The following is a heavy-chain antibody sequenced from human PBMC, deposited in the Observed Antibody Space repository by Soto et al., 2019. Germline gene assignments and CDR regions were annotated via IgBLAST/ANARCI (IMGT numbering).Heavy chain of an antibody. Sequence: GASVKVSCKASGYTFTSYYVHWVRQAPGQGLEWMGIINPSGGSTSYAQKFQGRVTMTRDTSTSTVYMELSSLRSEDTAVYYCARGLITFGGVIVSNYFDYWGQGTLVTVSS. CDR2: INPSGGST. CDR3: ARGLITFGGVIVSNYFDY. D-gene: IGHD3-16*02. CDR1: GYTFTSYY. J-gene: IGHJ4*02. V-gene: IGHV1-46*03.